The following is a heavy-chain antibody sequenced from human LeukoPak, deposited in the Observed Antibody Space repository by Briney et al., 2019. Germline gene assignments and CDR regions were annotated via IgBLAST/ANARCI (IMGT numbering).Heavy chain of an antibody. V-gene: IGHV3-23*01. Sequence: GGSLRLSCAASGFTFSSYAMSWVRQAPGKGLEWVSAISGSGGSTYYADSVKGRFTISRDNSKNTLYLQMNSLRAEDTAVYYCARAFSGSYYYHYYYMDVWGKGTTVTVSS. J-gene: IGHJ6*03. CDR1: GFTFSSYA. CDR2: ISGSGGST. CDR3: ARAFSGSYYYHYYYMDV. D-gene: IGHD1-26*01.